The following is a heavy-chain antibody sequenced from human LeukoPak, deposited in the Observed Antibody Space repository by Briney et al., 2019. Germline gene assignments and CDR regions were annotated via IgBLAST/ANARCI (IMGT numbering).Heavy chain of an antibody. Sequence: GASVKVSCKASGGTFSSYAISWVRQAPGQGLEWMGGIIPIFGTANYAQKFQGRVTITADESTSTAYMELSSLGSEDTAVYYCAIPRRGIVVVPAAPYYYYYYMDVWGKGTTVTVSS. J-gene: IGHJ6*03. CDR1: GGTFSSYA. CDR2: IIPIFGTA. D-gene: IGHD2-2*01. V-gene: IGHV1-69*13. CDR3: AIPRRGIVVVPAAPYYYYYYMDV.